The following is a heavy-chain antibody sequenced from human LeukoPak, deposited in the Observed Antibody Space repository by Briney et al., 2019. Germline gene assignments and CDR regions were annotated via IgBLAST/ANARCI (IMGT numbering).Heavy chain of an antibody. CDR1: GGSVSSYYYP. CDR2: IYSSVST. Sequence: SETLSLTCTVSGGSVSSYYYPWDWLRQPPGKRLEWIGYIYSSVSTNYNPSLKSRVTMSLDTSKNHFSLHLSSVTAADTSVYYCARGPTLTTDYWGQGTLVTVSS. D-gene: IGHD4-11*01. CDR3: ARGPTLTTDY. V-gene: IGHV4-61*03. J-gene: IGHJ4*02.